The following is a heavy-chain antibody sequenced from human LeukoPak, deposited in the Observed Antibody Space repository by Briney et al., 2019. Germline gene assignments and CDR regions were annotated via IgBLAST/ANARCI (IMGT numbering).Heavy chain of an antibody. Sequence: GGSLRLSCAASGFTFSSYAMRWVRQAPGKGLEWVAVISYDGSNKYYADSGKGRFTISGDNSTNTLYLQMNSLRAEDTAVYYCAKGSKLVVITRDHYMAVWGKGTTVTISS. CDR1: GFTFSSYA. V-gene: IGHV3-30*04. D-gene: IGHD3-22*01. CDR2: ISYDGSNK. J-gene: IGHJ6*03. CDR3: AKGSKLVVITRDHYMAV.